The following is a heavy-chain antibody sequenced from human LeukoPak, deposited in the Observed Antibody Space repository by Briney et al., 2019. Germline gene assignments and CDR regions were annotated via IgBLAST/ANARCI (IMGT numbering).Heavy chain of an antibody. J-gene: IGHJ4*02. CDR1: GGSISSSSYY. D-gene: IGHD5-18*01. CDR3: ARQLGLTIQLWLRGYYFDY. V-gene: IGHV4-39*01. CDR2: IYYSGST. Sequence: PSETLSLTCTVSGGSISSSSYYWGWIRQPPGKGLEWLGSIYYSGSTYYNPSLKSRVTISVDTSKNQFSLKLSSVTAADTAVYYCARQLGLTIQLWLRGYYFDYWGQGTLITVSS.